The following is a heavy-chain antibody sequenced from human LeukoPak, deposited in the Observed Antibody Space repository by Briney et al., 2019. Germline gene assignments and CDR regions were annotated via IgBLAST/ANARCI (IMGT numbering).Heavy chain of an antibody. CDR1: VGSISSSSYY. CDR2: IYYSGST. V-gene: IGHV4-39*02. D-gene: IGHD6-19*01. Sequence: SETLSLTCTVSVGSISSSSYYWGWIRQPPGKGLEWIGSIYYSGSTYYNPSLKSRVTISVDTSKTHFSLKLSSVTAADTAVYFCARVASSGWYFPRAKYYFDYWGQGTLVTVSS. CDR3: ARVASSGWYFPRAKYYFDY. J-gene: IGHJ4*02.